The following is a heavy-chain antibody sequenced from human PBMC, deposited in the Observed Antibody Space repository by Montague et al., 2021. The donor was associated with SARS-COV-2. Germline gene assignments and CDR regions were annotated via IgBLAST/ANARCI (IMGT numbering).Heavy chain of an antibody. CDR2: IFYSGST. CDR3: ARFTAVTSSLDF. Sequence: SETLSLTCTVSGGSISSSTSYWGWIRQPPGKGLEWIGSIFYSGSTYYNPSLKSRITISVDTSKNQFSLKLTSVTAADTAVYYCARFTAVTSSLDFWGQGTLVPVSS. D-gene: IGHD4-17*01. CDR1: GGSISSSTSY. J-gene: IGHJ4*02. V-gene: IGHV4-39*01.